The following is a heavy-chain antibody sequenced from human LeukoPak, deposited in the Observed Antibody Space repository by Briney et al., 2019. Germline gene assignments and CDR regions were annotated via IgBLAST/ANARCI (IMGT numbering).Heavy chain of an antibody. J-gene: IGHJ6*03. CDR1: GGSFSGYY. CDR3: ARGYGGNSEIYYYYYYMDV. V-gene: IGHV4-34*01. Sequence: SETLSLTCAVYGGSFSGYYWSWIRQSPGKGLEWIGETYHSGSTNYNSSLKSRVTISLDTSKNQFSLKLSSVTAADTAVYYCARGYGGNSEIYYYYYYMDVWGKGTTVTVSS. D-gene: IGHD4-23*01. CDR2: TYHSGST.